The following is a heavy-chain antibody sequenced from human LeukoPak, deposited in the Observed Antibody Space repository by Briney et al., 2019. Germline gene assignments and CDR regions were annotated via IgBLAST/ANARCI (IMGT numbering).Heavy chain of an antibody. V-gene: IGHV4-34*01. CDR1: GGSFSGYY. Sequence: SETLSLTCAVYGGSFSGYYWSWIRQPPGKGLEWIGEINHSGSTNYNPSLKSRVTISVDTSKNQFSLKLSSVTAADTAVYYCARGPYYYGSGSGYYYYYYMDVWGKGTTVTASS. CDR2: INHSGST. CDR3: ARGPYYYGSGSGYYYYYYMDV. J-gene: IGHJ6*03. D-gene: IGHD3-10*01.